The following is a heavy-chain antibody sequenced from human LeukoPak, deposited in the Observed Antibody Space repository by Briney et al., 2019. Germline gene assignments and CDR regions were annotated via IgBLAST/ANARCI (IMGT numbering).Heavy chain of an antibody. V-gene: IGHV4-61*01. CDR3: ARHPSGSYFRPYYYYGMDV. CDR2: IYYSGST. D-gene: IGHD1-26*01. CDR1: GGSISSGSYY. J-gene: IGHJ6*02. Sequence: PSETLSLTCTVSGGSISSGSYYWSWIRQPPGKGLEWIGYIYYSGSTNYNPSLKSRVTISVDTSKNQFSLKLSSVTAADTAVYYCARHPSGSYFRPYYYYGMDVWGQGTTVTVSS.